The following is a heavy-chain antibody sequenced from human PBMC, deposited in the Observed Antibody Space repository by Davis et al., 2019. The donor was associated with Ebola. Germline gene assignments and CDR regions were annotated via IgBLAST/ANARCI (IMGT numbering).Heavy chain of an antibody. CDR1: GFTFSSYA. Sequence: PGGSLRLSCAASGFTFSSYAMSWVRQAPGKGLEWVSAISGSGGGTYYADPVKGRFTISRDNSKNTLYLQMNSLRAEDTAVYYCAKDRDDFWSPFDYWGQGTLVTVSS. D-gene: IGHD3-3*01. J-gene: IGHJ4*02. CDR3: AKDRDDFWSPFDY. CDR2: ISGSGGGT. V-gene: IGHV3-23*01.